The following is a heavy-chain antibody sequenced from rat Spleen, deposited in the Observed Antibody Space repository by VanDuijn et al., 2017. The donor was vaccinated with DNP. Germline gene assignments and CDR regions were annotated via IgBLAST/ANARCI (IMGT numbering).Heavy chain of an antibody. CDR3: ARATRGGVFPSYY. D-gene: IGHD1-4*01. CDR2: ITYDGGST. V-gene: IGHV5-25*01. Sequence: EVQLVESGGGLVQPGRSMKLSCAASGFTFSNYYMAWVRQAPTKGLEWVAAITYDGGSTYYRDSVRGRFTISRDNEESTLYLQMDSLRSEDTATYYCARATRGGVFPSYYWGQGTLVTVSS. J-gene: IGHJ3*01. CDR1: GFTFSNYY.